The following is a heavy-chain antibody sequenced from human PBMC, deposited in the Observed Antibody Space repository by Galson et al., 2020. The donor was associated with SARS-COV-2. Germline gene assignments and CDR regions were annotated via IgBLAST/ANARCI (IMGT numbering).Heavy chain of an antibody. CDR3: AKAREEWVVTATPDY. J-gene: IGHJ4*02. Sequence: ASVKVSCAASGFTFSSYAMSWVRQAPGKGLEWVSAISGSGGSTYYADSVKGRFTISRDNSKNTLYLQMNSLRAEDTAVYYCAKAREEWVVTATPDYWGQGTLVTVSS. V-gene: IGHV3-23*01. CDR1: GFTFSSYA. D-gene: IGHD2-21*02. CDR2: ISGSGGST.